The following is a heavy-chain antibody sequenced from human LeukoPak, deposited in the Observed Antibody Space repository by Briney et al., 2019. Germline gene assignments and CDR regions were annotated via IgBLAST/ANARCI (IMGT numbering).Heavy chain of an antibody. Sequence: GGSLRLSCAASGFTFSNYGMSGVRQAPGRGLEWVSAISGSGVTTYYADSVKGRFTISRDNSKHTLYLQMNSLRAEDTAVYYCSKWKAIVLVPAARSPIDYWGQGTLVTVSS. D-gene: IGHD2-2*01. CDR1: GFTFSNYG. CDR3: SKWKAIVLVPAARSPIDY. J-gene: IGHJ4*02. CDR2: ISGSGVTT. V-gene: IGHV3-23*01.